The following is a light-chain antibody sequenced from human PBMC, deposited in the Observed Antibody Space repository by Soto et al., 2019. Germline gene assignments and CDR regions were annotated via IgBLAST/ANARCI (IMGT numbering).Light chain of an antibody. CDR3: SSYTSSSPFV. CDR1: SSDVGGYNY. J-gene: IGLJ1*01. Sequence: QSVLTQPASVSGSPGQSITISCTGTSSDVGGYNYVSWYQQHPGKAPKLMIYDVSNRPSGVSNRFSVSKSGNTASLTISGLQTEDEADYYCSSYTSSSPFVFGTGTKVTFL. CDR2: DVS. V-gene: IGLV2-14*01.